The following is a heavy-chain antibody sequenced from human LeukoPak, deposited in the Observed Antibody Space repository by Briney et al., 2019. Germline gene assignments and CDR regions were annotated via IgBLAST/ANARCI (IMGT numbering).Heavy chain of an antibody. J-gene: IGHJ4*02. CDR2: IYPGDSDT. CDR1: GYTFTNNW. CDR3: ARRRDVYNLVDY. D-gene: IGHD5-24*01. Sequence: GESLKISCKGSGYTFTNNWIGWVRQMPGKGLEWMGVIYPGDSDTTYSPSFQGQVTISADKSISTAYLRWNSLKASDTAMYYCARRRDVYNLVDYWGQGTLVTVSS. V-gene: IGHV5-51*01.